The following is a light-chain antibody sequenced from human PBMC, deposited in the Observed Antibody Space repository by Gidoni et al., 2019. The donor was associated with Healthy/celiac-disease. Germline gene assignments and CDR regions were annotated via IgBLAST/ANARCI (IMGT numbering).Light chain of an antibody. CDR3: QQYDNRPALT. J-gene: IGKJ4*01. V-gene: IGKV1-33*01. CDR2: DAS. CDR1: QDISNY. Sequence: DIQMTQSPSSLSASVGDSVTITCQASQDISNYLNWYQQKPGKAPKLLIYDASNLETGVPSRFSGSGSGTDFTFTISSLQPEDIATYYCQQYDNRPALTFXGXTKVEIK.